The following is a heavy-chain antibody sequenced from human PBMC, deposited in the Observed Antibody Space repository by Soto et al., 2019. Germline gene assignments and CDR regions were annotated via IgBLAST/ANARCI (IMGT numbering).Heavy chain of an antibody. V-gene: IGHV5-51*01. Sequence: GESLKISCKGSGYNFNTHWIVWVRQMPGKGLEWMGIIYPGDSETRYSPSFLGQGTISADRSTSTAYVQWASLKASDSAIYYCARQCKDAYKYGGFDIWGQGTMVTVS. CDR1: GYNFNTHW. CDR2: IYPGDSET. CDR3: ARQCKDAYKYGGFDI. D-gene: IGHD2-15*01. J-gene: IGHJ3*02.